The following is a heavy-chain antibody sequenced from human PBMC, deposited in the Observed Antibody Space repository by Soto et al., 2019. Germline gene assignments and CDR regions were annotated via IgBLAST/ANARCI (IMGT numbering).Heavy chain of an antibody. Sequence: PSETLSLTCSVSGDSISTVDYFWAWIRQPPGQALEYIGYIYKSTTTYYNPSFESRVAISLDTSKSQFSLTVTSVTAADTAVYFCARGRYCLTGRCFPNWFDSWGQGTRVTVS. V-gene: IGHV4-30-4*01. CDR3: ARGRYCLTGRCFPNWFDS. D-gene: IGHD2-15*01. CDR2: IYKSTTT. CDR1: GDSISTVDYF. J-gene: IGHJ5*01.